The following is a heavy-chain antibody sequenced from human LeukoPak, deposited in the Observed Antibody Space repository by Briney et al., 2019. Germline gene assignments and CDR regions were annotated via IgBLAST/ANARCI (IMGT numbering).Heavy chain of an antibody. CDR1: GYTFISHG. CDR2: ISSYNGNT. D-gene: IGHD1-26*01. J-gene: IGHJ4*02. V-gene: IGHV1-18*01. CDR3: ARGWELND. Sequence: AALVKVSCKASGYTFISHGITWVRQAPGQGLEWMGWISSYNGNTKYAQKFQGRVTMATDTSTSTAYMELRSLKSDDTAVYYCARGWELNDWGQGTLVTVSS.